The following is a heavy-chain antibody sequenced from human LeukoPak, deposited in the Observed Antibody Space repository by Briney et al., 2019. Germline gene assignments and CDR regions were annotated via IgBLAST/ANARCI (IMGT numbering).Heavy chain of an antibody. Sequence: PGGSLRLSCAASGFSFIDYAMNWVRQAPGKGLEWVSSISSSSSYIYYADSVKGRFTISRDNAKNSLYLQMNSLRAEDTAVYYCARPRSPSWFGDHWGQGTLVTVSS. CDR3: ARPRSPSWFGDH. CDR1: GFSFIDYA. D-gene: IGHD3-10*01. V-gene: IGHV3-21*01. J-gene: IGHJ4*02. CDR2: ISSSSSYI.